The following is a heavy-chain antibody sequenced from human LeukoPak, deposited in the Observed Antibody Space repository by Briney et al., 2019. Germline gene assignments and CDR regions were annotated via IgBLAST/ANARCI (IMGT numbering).Heavy chain of an antibody. CDR1: GGSISSYY. D-gene: IGHD1-26*01. V-gene: IGHV4-39*07. CDR3: ARTPGSYSHSDYFDY. Sequence: SETLSLTCTVSGGSISSYYWGWIRQPPGKGLEWIGSIYYSGSTYYNPSLKSRVTISVDTSKNQFSLKLSSVTAADTAVYYCARTPGSYSHSDYFDYWGQGTLVTVSS. CDR2: IYYSGST. J-gene: IGHJ4*02.